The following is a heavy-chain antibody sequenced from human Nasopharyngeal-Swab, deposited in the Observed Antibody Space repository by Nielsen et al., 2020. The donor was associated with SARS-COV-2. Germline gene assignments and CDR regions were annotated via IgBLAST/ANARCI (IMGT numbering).Heavy chain of an antibody. Sequence: LRLSCTVSGGSISSGGYYWSWIRQHPGKGLEWIGYIYYSGSTYYNPSLKSRVTISVDTSKNQFSLKLSSVTAADTAVYYCAREVINQAVSDAFDFWGQGTMVTVSS. CDR2: IYYSGST. J-gene: IGHJ3*01. CDR1: GGSISSGGYY. CDR3: AREVINQAVSDAFDF. D-gene: IGHD3-16*02. V-gene: IGHV4-31*03.